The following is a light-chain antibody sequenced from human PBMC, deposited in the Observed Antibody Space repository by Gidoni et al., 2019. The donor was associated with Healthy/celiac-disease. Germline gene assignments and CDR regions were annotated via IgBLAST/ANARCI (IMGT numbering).Light chain of an antibody. J-gene: IGKJ3*01. CDR3: QQSYNGPRT. Sequence: DIQMTQSPPSLSASVGDRVTITRRASQSISNYLDWYQQKPGKAPKLLIYAASSLQSGVPSRFSGSGSGTDFTLTISSLQPEDFAIYYCQQSYNGPRTFGHGTKVDIK. CDR2: AAS. V-gene: IGKV1-39*01. CDR1: QSISNY.